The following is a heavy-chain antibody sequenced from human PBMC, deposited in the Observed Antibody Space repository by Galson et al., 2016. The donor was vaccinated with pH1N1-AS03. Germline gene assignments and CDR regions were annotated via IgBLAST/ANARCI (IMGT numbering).Heavy chain of an antibody. CDR1: RGSFGGAY. Sequence: SETLSLTCTVSRGSFGGAYWTWIRRPPGKGLEWIGEIIIGRGLPPTYTPSLKRRVTISIDTSSDELSLKLRSVTAADTGVYYCARRPTWIDYWGQGVQVTVSS. J-gene: IGHJ4*02. V-gene: IGHV4-34*12. D-gene: IGHD5-12*01. CDR2: IIIGRGLPP. CDR3: ARRPTWIDY.